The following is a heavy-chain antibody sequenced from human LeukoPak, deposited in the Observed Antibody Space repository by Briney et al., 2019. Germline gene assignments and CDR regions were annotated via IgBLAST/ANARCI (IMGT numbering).Heavy chain of an antibody. V-gene: IGHV4-39*07. Sequence: SETLSLTCTVSGGSISSSSYYWGWIRQPPGKGLEWIGSIYYSGSTYYNPSLNSRVTISVDTSKNQFSLKLSSVTAADTAVYYCARDYLGGNPDAFDIWGQGTMVTVSS. CDR3: ARDYLGGNPDAFDI. D-gene: IGHD4-23*01. CDR1: GGSISSSSYY. CDR2: IYYSGST. J-gene: IGHJ3*02.